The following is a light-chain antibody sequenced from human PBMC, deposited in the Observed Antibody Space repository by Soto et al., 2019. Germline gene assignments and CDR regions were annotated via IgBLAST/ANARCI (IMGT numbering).Light chain of an antibody. Sequence: DIQMTQSPSTLSASVGDRVTITCRASQSISSWLAWYQQKPGKAPKLLIYDGSSLESGVPSRFSGSGSGTEFTLTISSLQADDFATYYCKQYNSYPWTFGQGTKVEIK. J-gene: IGKJ1*01. CDR3: KQYNSYPWT. CDR1: QSISSW. V-gene: IGKV1-5*01. CDR2: DGS.